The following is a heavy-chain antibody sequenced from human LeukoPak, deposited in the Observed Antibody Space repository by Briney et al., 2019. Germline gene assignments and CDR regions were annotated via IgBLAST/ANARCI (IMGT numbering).Heavy chain of an antibody. J-gene: IGHJ4*02. CDR2: IWYDGSNK. D-gene: IGHD6-6*01. V-gene: IGHV3-33*01. CDR1: GFNFSSYG. Sequence: PGRSLRLSCAASGFNFSSYGMPWVRQAPGRGLGWVAVIWYDGSNKYYADSVKGRFTISRDNSKNTLYLQMNSLRAEDTAVYYCARDPSIAARRHFDYWGQGTLVTVSS. CDR3: ARDPSIAARRHFDY.